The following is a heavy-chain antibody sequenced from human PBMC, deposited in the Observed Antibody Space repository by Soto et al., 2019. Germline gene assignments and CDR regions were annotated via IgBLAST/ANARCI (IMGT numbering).Heavy chain of an antibody. V-gene: IGHV3-23*04. CDR1: GFTFSSCA. CDR3: ARGPGYYDSSGHSDY. CDR2: ISGNGDRT. D-gene: IGHD3-22*01. J-gene: IGHJ4*02. Sequence: EVQLVESGGGLLQPGGSLRLSCAASGFTFSSCAMSWVRLAPGKGLEWVSAISGNGDRTFHADSVKGRFTISRDNDKNTLYLQMNSLRAEDTAVYYCARGPGYYDSSGHSDYWGQGTLVTVSS.